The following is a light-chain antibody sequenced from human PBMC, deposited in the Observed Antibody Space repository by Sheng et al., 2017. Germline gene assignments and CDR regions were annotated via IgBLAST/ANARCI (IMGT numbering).Light chain of an antibody. Sequence: EIVMTQSPATLSVSPGERATLSCRASQSVSSNLAWYQQKPGQAPRLLIYGASTRATGIPARFSGSGSGTEFTLTISSLQSECYLLVYYVY. CDR3: Y. CDR2: GAS. J-gene: IGKJ2*03. V-gene: IGKV3-15*01. CDR1: QSVSSN.